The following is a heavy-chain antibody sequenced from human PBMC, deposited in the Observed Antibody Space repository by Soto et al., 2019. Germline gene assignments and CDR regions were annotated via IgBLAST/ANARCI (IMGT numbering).Heavy chain of an antibody. CDR3: ARAGSTTCQPHFCHYYGMDV. V-gene: IGHV3-30-3*01. J-gene: IGHJ6*02. CDR1: VFSFNNYN. CDR2: VSYEGNNK. D-gene: IGHD2-2*01. Sequence: QVQLVESGGGVVQPGRSLRLSCAASVFSFNNYNLHWVRQAPGKGLEWVAVVSYEGNNKYYGDSVKGRFTISKDESKTTVYLQMTNLRSEDTAKYYCARAGSTTCQPHFCHYYGMDVWGLGTTVTVSS.